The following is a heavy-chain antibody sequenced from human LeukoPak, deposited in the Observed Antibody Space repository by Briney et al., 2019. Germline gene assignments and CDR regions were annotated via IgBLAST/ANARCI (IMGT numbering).Heavy chain of an antibody. CDR3: ARGPVGATEIHDY. CDR1: EFTFSSYS. CDR2: ITNSGNSK. J-gene: IGHJ4*02. Sequence: GGSLRLSCAASEFTFSSYSMNWVRQAPGKGLEWVSYITNSGNSKSYADSVKGRFTISRDNTKNSLYLQMNGLRAEDTAVYYCARGPVGATEIHDYWGQGTLVTVSS. V-gene: IGHV3-48*01. D-gene: IGHD1-26*01.